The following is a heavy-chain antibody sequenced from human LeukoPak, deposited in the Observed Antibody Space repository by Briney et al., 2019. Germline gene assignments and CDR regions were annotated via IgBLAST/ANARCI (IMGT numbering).Heavy chain of an antibody. CDR2: IYYSGST. V-gene: IGHV4-59*08. CDR1: GGSISTYY. D-gene: IGHD3-10*01. Sequence: SETLSLTCTVSGGSISTYYWSWIRQPPGKGLEWIGYIYYSGSTTYNPSLKSRVTISLDTSKKQFSLNLYSVTAADTAVYYCVRQRLLWFGESNSGFDYWGQGTLVTVSS. J-gene: IGHJ4*02. CDR3: VRQRLLWFGESNSGFDY.